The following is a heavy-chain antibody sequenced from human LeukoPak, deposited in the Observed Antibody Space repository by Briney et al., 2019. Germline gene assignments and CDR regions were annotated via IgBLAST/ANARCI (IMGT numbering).Heavy chain of an antibody. J-gene: IGHJ2*01. CDR2: IYYSGST. D-gene: IGHD1-26*01. V-gene: IGHV4-39*02. CDR3: AKDYKKWELRRYFDL. CDR1: GGSISSSSYY. Sequence: SETLSLTCTVSGGSISSSSYYWGWIRQPPGKGLEWIGSIYYSGSTYYNPSLKSRVTISVDTSKNQFSLKLSSVTAADTAVYYCAKDYKKWELRRYFDLWGRGTLVTVSS.